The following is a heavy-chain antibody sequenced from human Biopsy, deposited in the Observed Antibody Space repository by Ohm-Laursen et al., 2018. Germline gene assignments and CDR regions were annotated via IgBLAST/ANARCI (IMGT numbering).Heavy chain of an antibody. Sequence: SLRLSCAAPGFTFNNYWMHWVRQAPGKGLVWVSRSNTDGSHTNYADSVKGRFTTSTDNAKNTLYLYMSSLTVEDTAVYFCARDASQGFDSWGQGTLVTVSS. V-gene: IGHV3-74*01. CDR2: SNTDGSHT. J-gene: IGHJ5*01. CDR3: ARDASQGFDS. CDR1: GFTFNNYW.